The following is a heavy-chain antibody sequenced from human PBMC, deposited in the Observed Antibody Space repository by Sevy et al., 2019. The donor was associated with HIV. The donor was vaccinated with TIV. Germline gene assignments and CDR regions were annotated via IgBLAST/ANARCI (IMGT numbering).Heavy chain of an antibody. Sequence: GGSLRLSCTASGFTFSDYYMNWIRQAPGKGLEWVSDISTISNYINYEDSVKGRITISRNNAKKSLYLQMNSLRAEDTAVYFCARVRYNYGQHYFDHWGQGTLVTVSS. J-gene: IGHJ4*02. V-gene: IGHV3-11*06. D-gene: IGHD5-18*01. CDR3: ARVRYNYGQHYFDH. CDR1: GFTFSDYY. CDR2: ISTISNYI.